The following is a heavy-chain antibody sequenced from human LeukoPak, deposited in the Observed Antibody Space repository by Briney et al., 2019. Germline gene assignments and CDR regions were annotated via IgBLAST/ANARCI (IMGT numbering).Heavy chain of an antibody. Sequence: PGGSQRLSCAASGFTFSSYSMNWVRQAPGKGLEWVSYISSSSSTIYYADSVKGRFTISRDNAKNSLYLQMNSLRAEDTAVYYCARDPPGYCSGGSCFPWGQGTLVTVSS. D-gene: IGHD2-15*01. CDR2: ISSSSSTI. CDR3: ARDPPGYCSGGSCFP. J-gene: IGHJ5*02. V-gene: IGHV3-48*04. CDR1: GFTFSSYS.